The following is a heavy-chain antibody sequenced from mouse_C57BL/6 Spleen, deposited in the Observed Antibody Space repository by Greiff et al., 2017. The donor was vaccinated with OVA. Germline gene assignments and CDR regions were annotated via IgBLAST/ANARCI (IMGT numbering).Heavy chain of an antibody. D-gene: IGHD2-3*01. Sequence: QVQLQQSGAELVKPGASVKISCKASGYAFSSYWMNWVKQRPGKGLEWIGQIYPGDGDTNYNGKFKGKATLTADKSSSTAYMQLSSLTSEDSAVYFCARGYDGYYYAMDYWGQGTSVTVSS. J-gene: IGHJ4*01. CDR2: IYPGDGDT. CDR1: GYAFSSYW. V-gene: IGHV1-80*01. CDR3: ARGYDGYYYAMDY.